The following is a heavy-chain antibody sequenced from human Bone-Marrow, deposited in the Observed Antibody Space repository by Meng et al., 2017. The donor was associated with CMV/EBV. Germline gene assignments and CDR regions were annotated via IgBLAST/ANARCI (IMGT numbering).Heavy chain of an antibody. V-gene: IGHV4-39*07. CDR1: GSSISSSSYY. CDR3: ARGGGDSSS. CDR2: IYYSGST. D-gene: IGHD6-6*01. Sequence: GSLRLSCTVSGSSISSSSYYWGWIRQPPGKGLEWIGSIYYSGSTYYNPSLKSRVTISVDTSKNQFSLKLSSVTAADTAGYYCARGGGDSSSWGPGTLVTVSS. J-gene: IGHJ4*02.